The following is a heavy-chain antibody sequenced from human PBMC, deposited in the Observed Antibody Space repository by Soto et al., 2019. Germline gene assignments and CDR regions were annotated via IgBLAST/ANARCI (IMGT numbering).Heavy chain of an antibody. V-gene: IGHV4-39*01. D-gene: IGHD3-10*01. Sequence: QLQLQESGPGLVKPSETLSLTCTVSGGSISSSNYYWGLIRQPPGKGLECIGSIYYSGSTYYNPPPKSRVTISVDTSKNQFSLKLSSVTAADTAVYYCARLGSNGSGSSNDAFDIWGQGTMVTVSS. J-gene: IGHJ3*02. CDR1: GGSISSSNYY. CDR3: ARLGSNGSGSSNDAFDI. CDR2: IYYSGST.